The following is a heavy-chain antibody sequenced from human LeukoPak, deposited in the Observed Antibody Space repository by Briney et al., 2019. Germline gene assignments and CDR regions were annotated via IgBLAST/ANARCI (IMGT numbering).Heavy chain of an antibody. CDR3: ARSYSASYFDY. CDR1: GGPLSSHY. Sequence: AETLSLTCTVSGGPLSSHYWTWIRQPPGKGLEWIGYIYYRTTSDYNPSLKSRVTISVDTSKNQFSLKLSSVTAADTAVYYCARSYSASYFDYWGQGTLVTVSS. CDR2: IYYRTTS. J-gene: IGHJ4*02. V-gene: IGHV4-59*11. D-gene: IGHD5-18*01.